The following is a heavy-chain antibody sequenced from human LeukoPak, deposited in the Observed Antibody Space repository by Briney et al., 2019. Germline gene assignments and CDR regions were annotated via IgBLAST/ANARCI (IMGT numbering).Heavy chain of an antibody. J-gene: IGHJ4*02. V-gene: IGHV1-2*02. CDR1: GYTFGAYY. CDR2: IRPNSGGT. D-gene: IGHD6-13*01. Sequence: ASVKVSCKASGYTFGAYYMYWVRQAPGQGLEWMGWIRPNSGGTNYTQKFQGRVTMTRDTSISTAYMGLSRLRSDDTAVYYCARSPGYSSSWYDYWGQGTLVTVSS. CDR3: ARSPGYSSSWYDY.